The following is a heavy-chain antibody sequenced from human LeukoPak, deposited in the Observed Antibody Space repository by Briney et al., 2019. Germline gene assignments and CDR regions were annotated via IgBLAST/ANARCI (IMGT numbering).Heavy chain of an antibody. CDR2: IYYSGST. CDR1: GGSISSSSYY. J-gene: IGHJ6*03. Sequence: SETLSLTCTVSGGSISSSSYYWGWIRQPPGKGLEWIGSIYYSGSTYYNPSLKSRVTISVDTSKNQFSLKLSSVTAADTAVYYCARVLYGYSYGYRYYYYMDVWGKGTTVTVSS. CDR3: ARVLYGYSYGYRYYYYMDV. V-gene: IGHV4-39*07. D-gene: IGHD5-18*01.